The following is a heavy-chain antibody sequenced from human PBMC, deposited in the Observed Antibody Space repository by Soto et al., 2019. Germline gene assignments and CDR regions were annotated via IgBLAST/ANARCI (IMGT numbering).Heavy chain of an antibody. CDR3: ARERAINVRAEAYLDY. V-gene: IGHV1-3*01. J-gene: IGHJ4*02. CDR1: GYNFTQYG. D-gene: IGHD3-9*01. CDR2: VNAGNGNT. Sequence: ASVKVSCKASGYNFTQYGLHWVRLAPGQRPEWMGWVNAGNGNTKYPLKLQGRVTINRDTSASTAHMELSSLRSEDTAIYYCARERAINVRAEAYLDYWGQGTVVTVSS.